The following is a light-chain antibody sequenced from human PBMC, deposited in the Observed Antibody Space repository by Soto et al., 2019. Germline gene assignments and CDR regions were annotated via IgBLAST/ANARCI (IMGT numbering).Light chain of an antibody. CDR3: QQSYSTPLT. CDR1: QSISSW. CDR2: DAS. Sequence: IKMTQSPATLSASVGDRVTITCRASQSISSWLAWYQQKPGKAPKVLIYDASSLESGVPSRFSGSGSGTEFSLTISSLQPDDFATYYCQQSYSTPLTFGGGTKVDIK. J-gene: IGKJ4*01. V-gene: IGKV1-5*01.